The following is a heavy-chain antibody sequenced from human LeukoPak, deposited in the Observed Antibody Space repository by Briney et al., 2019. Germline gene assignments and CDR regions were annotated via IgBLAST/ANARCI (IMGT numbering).Heavy chain of an antibody. J-gene: IGHJ5*02. CDR2: IRASGST. V-gene: IGHV4-61*02. CDR3: ARGVGSSESNWFDP. CDR1: GDSITSGTYY. Sequence: PSETLSPTCTVSGDSITSGTYYWSWIRQPAGKGLEYIGRIRASGSTDYNPSLKSRLTISVDTSKNQFSLRLSFVTAADAAVYYCARGVGSSESNWFDPWGQGTLVTVSS. D-gene: IGHD3-10*01.